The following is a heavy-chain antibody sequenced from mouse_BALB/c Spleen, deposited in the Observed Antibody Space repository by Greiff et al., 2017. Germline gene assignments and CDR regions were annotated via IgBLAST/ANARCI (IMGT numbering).Heavy chain of an antibody. Sequence: EVQGVESGGGLVQPGGSRKLSCAASGFTFSSFGMHWVRQAPEKGLEWVAYISSGSSTIYYADTVKGRFTISRDNPKNTLFLQMTSLRSEDTAMYYCARSGGNSYYYAMDYWGQGTSVTVSS. CDR1: GFTFSSFG. D-gene: IGHD2-1*01. CDR3: ARSGGNSYYYAMDY. CDR2: ISSGSSTI. V-gene: IGHV5-17*02. J-gene: IGHJ4*01.